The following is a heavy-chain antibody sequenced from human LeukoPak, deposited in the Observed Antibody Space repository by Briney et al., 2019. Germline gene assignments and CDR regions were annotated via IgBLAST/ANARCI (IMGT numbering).Heavy chain of an antibody. Sequence: PGGSLRLSCAASGFAIYNDWMSWVRQAPGRGLEWVGRIKSKSAGGTIDYAAPVNGRFIISRDDSKNTLYLQMNSLKTEDTAMYYCTLIKGWGSGTYYLDYWGQGTLVTVSS. D-gene: IGHD3-10*01. J-gene: IGHJ4*02. CDR1: GFAIYNDW. V-gene: IGHV3-15*01. CDR3: TLIKGWGSGTYYLDY. CDR2: IKSKSAGGTI.